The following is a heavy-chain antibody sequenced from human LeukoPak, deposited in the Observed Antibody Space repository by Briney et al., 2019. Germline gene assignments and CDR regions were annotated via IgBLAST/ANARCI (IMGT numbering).Heavy chain of an antibody. CDR3: AKDLTIVVVTAEPEAFDY. V-gene: IGHV3-23*01. CDR2: ISGSGGST. Sequence: GGSLRLSCAASGFTFSSYAMSWVRQAPGKGLEWVSAISGSGGSTYYADSVKGRFTISRDNSKNTLYLQMNSLRAGDTAVYYCAKDLTIVVVTAEPEAFDYWGQGTLVTVSS. CDR1: GFTFSSYA. D-gene: IGHD2-21*02. J-gene: IGHJ4*02.